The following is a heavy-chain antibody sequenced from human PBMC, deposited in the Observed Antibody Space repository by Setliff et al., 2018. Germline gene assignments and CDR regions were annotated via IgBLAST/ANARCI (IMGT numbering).Heavy chain of an antibody. J-gene: IGHJ5*02. V-gene: IGHV4-59*01. CDR3: AAVGTAAGGGWFDP. CDR1: GGSIRDYY. CDR2: VYYRGST. D-gene: IGHD2-15*01. Sequence: SETLSLTCTVSGGSIRDYYWNWIRQSPGKGLEWIGYVYYRGSTNYNSSLKSRVTISIDMSTNQFSLKLTSATAADTAIYFCAAVGTAAGGGWFDPWGQGTLVTVSS.